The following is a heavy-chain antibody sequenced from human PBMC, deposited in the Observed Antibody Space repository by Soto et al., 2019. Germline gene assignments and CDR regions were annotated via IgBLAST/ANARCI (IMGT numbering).Heavy chain of an antibody. CDR3: ARDGVPLYYYGSGNNWFDP. CDR1: GDSINSRSYY. Sequence: SETLSLTCTVTGDSINSRSYYWGWIRQPPGKGLEWIGSIYYSGRTYNNPSLRSRVSMSIDTSKNQFSLKLSSVTAADTAVYYCARDGVPLYYYGSGNNWFDPWGQGTLVTVSS. V-gene: IGHV4-39*02. CDR2: IYYSGRT. D-gene: IGHD3-10*01. J-gene: IGHJ5*02.